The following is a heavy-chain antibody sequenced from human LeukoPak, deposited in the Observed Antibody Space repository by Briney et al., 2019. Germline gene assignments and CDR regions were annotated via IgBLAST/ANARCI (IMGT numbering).Heavy chain of an antibody. CDR1: GFTFSSYA. CDR3: AKAYITMVRGVITVYDY. Sequence: PGGSLRLPCAASGFTFSSYAMSWVRQAPGKGLEWVSAISGSGGSTYYADSVKGRFTISRDNSKNTLYLQMNSLRAEHTAVYYCAKAYITMVRGVITVYDYWGQGTLVTVSS. V-gene: IGHV3-23*01. J-gene: IGHJ4*02. D-gene: IGHD3-10*01. CDR2: ISGSGGST.